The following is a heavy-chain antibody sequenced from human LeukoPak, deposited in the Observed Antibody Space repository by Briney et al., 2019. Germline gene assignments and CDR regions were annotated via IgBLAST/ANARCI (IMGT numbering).Heavy chain of an antibody. J-gene: IGHJ4*02. CDR3: ARVTYGDYVVLDY. CDR1: GYTFTSYY. CDR2: INPSGGST. Sequence: GASVKVSCKASGYTFTSYYMHWVRQALGQGLEWMGIINPSGGSTSYAQKFQGRVTMTRDMSTSTVYMELSSLRSEDTAVYYCARVTYGDYVVLDYWGQGTLVTVSS. V-gene: IGHV1-46*01. D-gene: IGHD4-17*01.